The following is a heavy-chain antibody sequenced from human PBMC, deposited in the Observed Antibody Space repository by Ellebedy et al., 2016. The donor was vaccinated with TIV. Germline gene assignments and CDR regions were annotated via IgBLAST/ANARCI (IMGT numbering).Heavy chain of an antibody. D-gene: IGHD2-2*01. Sequence: GESLKISCAASGFNFEDYGMRWVRQAPGKGLELVSGINWNGDSTTYADSVKGRFTISRDNAKNSLYLQINSLRAEDTALYYCARDLVPYGMDVWGQGTTVTVSS. CDR2: INWNGDST. V-gene: IGHV3-20*04. CDR1: GFNFEDYG. J-gene: IGHJ6*02. CDR3: ARDLVPYGMDV.